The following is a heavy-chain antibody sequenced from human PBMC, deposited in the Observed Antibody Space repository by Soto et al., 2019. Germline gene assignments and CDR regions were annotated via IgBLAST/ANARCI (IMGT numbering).Heavy chain of an antibody. J-gene: IGHJ4*02. CDR3: ASRPNPYIAARPPFDY. D-gene: IGHD6-6*01. Sequence: GGSLRLSCAASGFTFSSYWMSWVHQAPGKGLEWVANIKQDGSEKYYVDSVKGRFTISRDNAKNSLYLQMNSLRAEDTAVYYCASRPNPYIAARPPFDYWGQGTLVTVSS. CDR2: IKQDGSEK. V-gene: IGHV3-7*01. CDR1: GFTFSSYW.